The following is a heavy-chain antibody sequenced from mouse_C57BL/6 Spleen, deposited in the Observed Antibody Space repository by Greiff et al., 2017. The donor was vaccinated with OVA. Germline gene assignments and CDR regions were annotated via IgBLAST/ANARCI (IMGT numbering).Heavy chain of an antibody. J-gene: IGHJ2*01. CDR1: GYSITSGYY. V-gene: IGHV3-6*01. CDR2: ISYDGSN. CDR3: AGVRYYFDY. D-gene: IGHD1-1*01. Sequence: EVKLQESGPGLVKPSQSLSLTCSVTGYSITSGYYWNWIRQFPGNKLEWMGYISYDGSNNYNPSLKNRISITRDTSKNQFFLKLNSVTTEDTATYYCAGVRYYFDYWGQGTTLTVSS.